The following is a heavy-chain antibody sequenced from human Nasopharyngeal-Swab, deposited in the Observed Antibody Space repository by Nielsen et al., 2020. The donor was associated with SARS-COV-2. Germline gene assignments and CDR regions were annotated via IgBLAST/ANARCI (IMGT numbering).Heavy chain of an antibody. CDR3: AKEMGLVGGIANSLFDY. D-gene: IGHD3/OR15-3a*01. CDR1: GFTFISYA. V-gene: IGHV3-23*01. J-gene: IGHJ4*02. Sequence: GSLKISCAASGFTFISYAMSWVRQAPGKGLEWVSSISGNTFTTYYTNSVKGRFTISRDNSKNTLSLQMNSLRAEDTAVYYCAKEMGLVGGIANSLFDYWGQGTLVTVSS. CDR2: ISGNTFTT.